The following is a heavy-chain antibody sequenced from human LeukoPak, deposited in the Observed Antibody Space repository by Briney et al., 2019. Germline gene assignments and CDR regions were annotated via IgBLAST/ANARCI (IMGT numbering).Heavy chain of an antibody. V-gene: IGHV3-66*01. CDR2: IYSGGST. J-gene: IGHJ4*02. CDR1: GFTVSSNY. D-gene: IGHD1-26*01. CDR3: ARALVRSGSYLFDY. Sequence: GGSLRLSCAAPGFTVSSNYMSWVRQAPGKGLEWVSVIYSGGSTYYADSVKGRFTISRDNSKNTLYLQMNSLRAEDTAVCYCARALVRSGSYLFDYWGQGTLVTVSS.